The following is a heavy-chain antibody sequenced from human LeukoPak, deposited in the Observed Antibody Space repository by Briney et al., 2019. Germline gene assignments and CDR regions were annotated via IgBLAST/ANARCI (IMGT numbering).Heavy chain of an antibody. D-gene: IGHD6-19*01. V-gene: IGHV4-34*01. Sequence: SETLSLTCAVYGGSFSGYYWSWIRQPPGKGLEWIGEINHSGSTNYNSSLKSRVTISVDTSKNQFSLKLSSVTAADTAVYYCARAKRSTVAGHYFDYWGQGTLVTVSS. CDR1: GGSFSGYY. CDR2: INHSGST. J-gene: IGHJ4*02. CDR3: ARAKRSTVAGHYFDY.